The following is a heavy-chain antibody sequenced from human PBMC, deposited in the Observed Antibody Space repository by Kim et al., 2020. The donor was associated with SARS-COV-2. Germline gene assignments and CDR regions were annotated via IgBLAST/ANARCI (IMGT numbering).Heavy chain of an antibody. Sequence: GGSLRLSCAASGFSFSSYAIHWVRQAPGKGLEWVAFISYDGKNGHYADSVKGRFTISRDNSKNTLYLQMNSPRADDTAVYYCAKDQKIYNSRETSIYYHGMGVWGQGTTVTVS. V-gene: IGHV3-30*04. CDR3: AKDQKIYNSRETSIYYHGMGV. CDR2: ISYDGKNG. D-gene: IGHD1-1*01. J-gene: IGHJ6*02. CDR1: GFSFSSYA.